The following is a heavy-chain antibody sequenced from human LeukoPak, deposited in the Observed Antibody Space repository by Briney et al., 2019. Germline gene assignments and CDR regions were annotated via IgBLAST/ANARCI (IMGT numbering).Heavy chain of an antibody. D-gene: IGHD3-22*01. V-gene: IGHV3-23*01. CDR1: GFTFSINA. Sequence: GGSLRLSCATSGFTFSINAMSWVRQAPGKGLEWVSVISDGGHTTHYADSVKGRFTISRDNSKNTLYLQMNSLRAEDTATYYCAKVGIVVAGDFYDYWGRGTLVTVSS. J-gene: IGHJ4*02. CDR2: ISDGGHTT. CDR3: AKVGIVVAGDFYDY.